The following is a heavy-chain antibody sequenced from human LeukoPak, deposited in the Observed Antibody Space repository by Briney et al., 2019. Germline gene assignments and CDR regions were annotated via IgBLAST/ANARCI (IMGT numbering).Heavy chain of an antibody. CDR2: IYSGGTT. J-gene: IGHJ5*02. Sequence: PGGSLRLSCAASGFTVSTNYMSWVRQAPGKGLEWVSVIYSGGTTYYADSVKGRFTISRDNSKNTLYLQMNSLRAEDTAVYYCARDKDIGGENWFDPWGQGTLVTVSS. CDR3: ARDKDIGGENWFDP. V-gene: IGHV3-53*05. CDR1: GFTVSTNY. D-gene: IGHD2-15*01.